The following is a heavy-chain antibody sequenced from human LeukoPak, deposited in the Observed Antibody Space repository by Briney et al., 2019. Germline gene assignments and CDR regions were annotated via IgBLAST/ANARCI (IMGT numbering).Heavy chain of an antibody. CDR1: GGSLSGYY. D-gene: IGHD1-1*01. CDR2: INHSGNT. V-gene: IGHV4-34*01. J-gene: IGHJ4*02. Sequence: PSETLSLTCAVYGGSLSGYYWSWIRQPPGKGLEWIGEINHSGNTNYNPSLNSRVTISVDTSKNQFSLKLSSVTAADTAMYYCARGTSLTGTVFIDYWGQGTLVTVSS. CDR3: ARGTSLTGTVFIDY.